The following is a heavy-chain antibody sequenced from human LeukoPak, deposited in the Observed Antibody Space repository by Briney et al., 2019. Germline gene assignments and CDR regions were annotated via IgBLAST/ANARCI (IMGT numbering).Heavy chain of an antibody. Sequence: ASVKVSCKASGYTFTSYGISWVRQAPGQGLEWMGWISAYNGNTNYAQKLQGRVTMTTDTSTSTAYMELRSLRSDDTAVYCCARDREYSYGPPFDYWGQGTLVTVSS. V-gene: IGHV1-18*01. CDR2: ISAYNGNT. J-gene: IGHJ4*02. CDR3: ARDREYSYGPPFDY. D-gene: IGHD5-18*01. CDR1: GYTFTSYG.